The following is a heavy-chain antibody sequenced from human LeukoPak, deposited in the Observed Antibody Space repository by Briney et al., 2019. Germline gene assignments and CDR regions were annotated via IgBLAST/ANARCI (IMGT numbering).Heavy chain of an antibody. D-gene: IGHD3-22*01. CDR2: ISSSSRSSSNYI. V-gene: IGHV3-21*01. CDR3: ARGGTYYDGSGYYYEYFQH. Sequence: GGSLRLSCAASRFTFSSYVLNWVRRAPRKGLEGVSSISSSSRSSSNYIYYEESVTGRFTISRDNAKNSLYLQMNSLRAEDTAVYYCARGGTYYDGSGYYYEYFQHWGQGTLVTVSS. J-gene: IGHJ1*01. CDR1: RFTFSSYV.